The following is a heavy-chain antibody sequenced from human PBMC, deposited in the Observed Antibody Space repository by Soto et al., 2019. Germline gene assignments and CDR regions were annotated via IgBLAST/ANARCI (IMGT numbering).Heavy chain of an antibody. CDR1: GFTFSNAW. V-gene: IGHV3-15*01. D-gene: IGHD5-12*01. Sequence: EVQLVESGGGLVKPGGSLRLSCAASGFTFSNAWMSWVRQAPGKGLEWVGRIKSKTDGGTTDYAAPVKGRFTISRDDSKNTLYLQMNSLKTEDTAVYYCTTRGYSVYDDFDYWGQGTLVTVSS. CDR3: TTRGYSVYDDFDY. CDR2: IKSKTDGGTT. J-gene: IGHJ4*02.